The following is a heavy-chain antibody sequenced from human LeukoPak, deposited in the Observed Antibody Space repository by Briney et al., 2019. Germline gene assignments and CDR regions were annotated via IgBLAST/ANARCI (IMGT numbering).Heavy chain of an antibody. CDR2: INPNSGGT. D-gene: IGHD1-26*01. J-gene: IGHJ4*02. CDR1: GYTFTDYY. CDR3: ARHPYSGSYHFDY. V-gene: IGHV1-2*02. Sequence: ASVKVSCKASGYTFTDYYIHWMRQAPGQGLEWMGWINPNSGGTNSAQKFQGRVTMTRDTSISTAYMELSRLTSDDTAVYYCARHPYSGSYHFDYWGQGTLVTVSS.